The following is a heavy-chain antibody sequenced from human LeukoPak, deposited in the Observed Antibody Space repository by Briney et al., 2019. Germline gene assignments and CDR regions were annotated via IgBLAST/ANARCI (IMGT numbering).Heavy chain of an antibody. CDR3: AKDDSSSWYSFIDY. Sequence: GGSLRLSCAASGFTFSSYAMSWVRQAPGKGLEWVSAISGSGGSTSYADSVKGRFTISRHNSKNTPYLQMNSLRAEDTAVYYCAKDDSSSWYSFIDYWGQGTLVTVSS. CDR2: ISGSGGST. D-gene: IGHD6-13*01. V-gene: IGHV3-23*01. CDR1: GFTFSSYA. J-gene: IGHJ4*02.